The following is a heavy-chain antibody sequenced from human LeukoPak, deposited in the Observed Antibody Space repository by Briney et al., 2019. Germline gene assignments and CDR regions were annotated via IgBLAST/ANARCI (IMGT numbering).Heavy chain of an antibody. CDR2: IRQEGTEK. CDR1: GFSFSNFW. Sequence: PGGSLRLSCAASGFSFSNFWMSWVRQAPGKALEWVANIRQEGTEKHYMDSVKGRFTISRDNAKNSLYLQVNSLRAEDTAVYYCARVEGFGEFSLDYWGQGTLVTVSS. J-gene: IGHJ4*02. V-gene: IGHV3-7*03. D-gene: IGHD3-10*01. CDR3: ARVEGFGEFSLDY.